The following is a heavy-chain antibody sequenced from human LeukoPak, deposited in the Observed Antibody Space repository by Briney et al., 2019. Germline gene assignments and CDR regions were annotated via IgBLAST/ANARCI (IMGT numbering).Heavy chain of an antibody. J-gene: IGHJ4*02. CDR3: ARDSAYNAFDY. V-gene: IGHV3-48*04. CDR2: ISSSSSTI. Sequence: PGGSLRLSCAASGFTFSSYSMNWVRQAPGKGLEWVSYISSSSSTIYYADSVKGRFTISRDNAKNSVYLQMNSLRAEDTAIYYCARDSAYNAFDYWGQGTLVTVSS. CDR1: GFTFSSYS. D-gene: IGHD5-12*01.